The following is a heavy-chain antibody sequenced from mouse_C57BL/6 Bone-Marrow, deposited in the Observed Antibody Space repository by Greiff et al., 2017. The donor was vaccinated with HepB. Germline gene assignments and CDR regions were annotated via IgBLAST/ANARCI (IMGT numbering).Heavy chain of an antibody. D-gene: IGHD2-1*01. J-gene: IGHJ2*01. CDR3: APLPEIFDY. Sequence: QVQLQQSGPELVKPGASVKISCKASGYAFSSSWMNWVKQRPGKGLEWIGRIYPGRGSTNYNEKFKSKATLTVDTSSSTAYMQLSSLTSEDSAVYYCAPLPEIFDYWGQGTTLTVSS. V-gene: IGHV1-82*01. CDR1: GYAFSSSW. CDR2: IYPGRGST.